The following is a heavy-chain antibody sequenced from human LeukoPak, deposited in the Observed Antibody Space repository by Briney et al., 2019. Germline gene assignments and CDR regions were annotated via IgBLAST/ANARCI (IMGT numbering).Heavy chain of an antibody. D-gene: IGHD6-6*01. J-gene: IGHJ6*03. CDR1: GFTFSNYI. V-gene: IGHV3-21*06. CDR3: ARDGAARLLRYYYYLDV. Sequence: GGSLRLSCAASGFTFSNYIMNWVRQAPGKGLEWVSSISSSSSYIYYADSVKGRFTIPRDNSENTHFLQMNSLRPEDTAVYYCARDGAARLLRYYYYLDVWGKGTTVTVSS. CDR2: ISSSSSYI.